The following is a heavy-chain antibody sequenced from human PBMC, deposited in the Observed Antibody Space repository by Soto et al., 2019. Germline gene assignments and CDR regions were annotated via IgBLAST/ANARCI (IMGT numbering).Heavy chain of an antibody. D-gene: IGHD2-8*01. V-gene: IGHV3-11*06. CDR2: ISRSSSYT. Sequence: GGSLRLSCAASGFIFSYYYINWIRQAPGKGLEWVSYISRSSSYTNYADSVKGRFTISRDNAKNSLFLQMNSLRAEDTAVYYCARDLYCTKGVCPQAWFDPWGQGTLVTVSS. J-gene: IGHJ5*02. CDR1: GFIFSYYY. CDR3: ARDLYCTKGVCPQAWFDP.